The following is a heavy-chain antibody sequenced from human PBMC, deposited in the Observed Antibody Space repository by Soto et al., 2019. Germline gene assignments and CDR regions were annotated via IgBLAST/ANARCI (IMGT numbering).Heavy chain of an antibody. CDR3: AKDMCPAVAGGAFDI. J-gene: IGHJ3*02. CDR1: GFTFDDYA. Sequence: EVQLVESGGGLVQPGRSLRLSCAASGFTFDDYAMHWVRQAPGKGLEWVSGISWNSGSIGYADSVKGRFTISRDNAKNSLYLQMNSLRAEDTALYYCAKDMCPAVAGGAFDIWGQGTMVTVSS. V-gene: IGHV3-9*01. CDR2: ISWNSGSI. D-gene: IGHD6-19*01.